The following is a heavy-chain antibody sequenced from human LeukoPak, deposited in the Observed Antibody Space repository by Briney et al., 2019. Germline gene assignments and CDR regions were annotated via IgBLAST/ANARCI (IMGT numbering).Heavy chain of an antibody. J-gene: IGHJ4*02. CDR1: GFTFRTYA. V-gene: IGHV3-23*01. CDR3: AKRVGPTAYYFDY. Sequence: GGSLRLSCAASGFTFRTYAMSWVRQAPGKGLEWVSSIGGGGNTAYYADSVKGRFTISRDNAKNTLHLQMNSLRADDTAVYYCAKRVGPTAYYFDYWGQGILVTVSS. CDR2: IGGGGNTA. D-gene: IGHD1-26*01.